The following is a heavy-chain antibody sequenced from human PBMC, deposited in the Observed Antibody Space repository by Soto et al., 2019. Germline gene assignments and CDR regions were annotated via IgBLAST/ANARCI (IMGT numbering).Heavy chain of an antibody. V-gene: IGHV1-69*13. D-gene: IGHD1-1*01. CDR1: GGTFSSYA. J-gene: IGHJ6*02. CDR3: ARGELEPPTRYGMDV. Sequence: SVKVSCKASGGTFSSYAISWVRQAPGQGLEWMGGIIPIFGTANYAQKFQGGVTITADESTSTAYMELSSLRSEDTAVYYCARGELEPPTRYGMDVWGQGTTVTVSS. CDR2: IIPIFGTA.